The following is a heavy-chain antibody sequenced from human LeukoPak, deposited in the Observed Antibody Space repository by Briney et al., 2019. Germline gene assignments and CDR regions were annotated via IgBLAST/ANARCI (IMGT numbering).Heavy chain of an antibody. V-gene: IGHV3-48*02. CDR2: IATSSRTI. CDR3: ARHDYGGNSGDY. Sequence: PGGSLRLSCAASGFAFSSYGMNWVRQAPGKGLEWVSYIATSSRTIYYADSVKGRFTISRDNAKNSLYLQMNSLRDEDTAVYYCARHDYGGNSGDYWGQGTLVTISS. D-gene: IGHD4-23*01. J-gene: IGHJ4*02. CDR1: GFAFSSYG.